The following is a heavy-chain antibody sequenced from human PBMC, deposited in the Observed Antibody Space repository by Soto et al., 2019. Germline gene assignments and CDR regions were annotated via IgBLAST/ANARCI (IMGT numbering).Heavy chain of an antibody. CDR1: GYTFTSYA. CDR3: ARDAADILTGYFYFDS. D-gene: IGHD3-9*01. J-gene: IGHJ4*02. Sequence: ASVKVSCKASGYTFTSYAMHWVRQAPGQRLEWMGWINAGNGNTKYSQKFQGRVTITRDTSASTAYMELSSLRSEDTAVYYCARDAADILTGYFYFDSWGQGTLVPVSS. CDR2: INAGNGNT. V-gene: IGHV1-3*01.